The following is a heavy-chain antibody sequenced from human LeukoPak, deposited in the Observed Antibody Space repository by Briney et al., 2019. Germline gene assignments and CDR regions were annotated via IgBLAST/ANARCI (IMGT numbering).Heavy chain of an antibody. CDR3: ARAHRIGRMRSSSTSY. V-gene: IGHV1-8*01. CDR2: MNPNSGNT. D-gene: IGHD2-2*01. J-gene: IGHJ4*02. CDR1: GYTFNNYD. Sequence: GASVKVSCKASGYTFNNYDINWVRQATGQGLEWMGWMNPNSGNTGYAQKFQGRVTMTRNTSISTVYMELSSLRSEDTAVYYCARAHRIGRMRSSSTSYWGEGTLVTVSP.